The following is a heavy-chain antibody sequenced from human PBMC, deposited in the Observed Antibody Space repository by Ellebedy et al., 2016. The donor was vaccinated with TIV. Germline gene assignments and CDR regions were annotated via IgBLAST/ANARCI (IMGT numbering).Heavy chain of an antibody. J-gene: IGHJ3*01. D-gene: IGHD5-18*01. CDR1: GFSRSTSGVG. CDR3: ARIAAGYSYGYGAFDV. Sequence: SGPTLVKPTPTLTLTCTFSGFSRSTSGVGVSWIRPPPGKALEWLALITWDDDKYYSASLKTRLTISKDTSENQVVLRMTNMDPVDSATYYCARIAAGYSYGYGAFDVWGQGTVVTVSS. V-gene: IGHV2-70*01. CDR2: ITWDDDK.